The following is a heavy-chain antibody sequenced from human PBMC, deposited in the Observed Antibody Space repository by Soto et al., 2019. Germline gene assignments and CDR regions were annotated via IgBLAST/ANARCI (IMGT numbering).Heavy chain of an antibody. V-gene: IGHV4-31*03. D-gene: IGHD6-19*01. CDR2: IYYSGST. CDR3: ARASWVAVAGTRSFDY. Sequence: SETLSLTCTVSGGSISSGGYYWSWIRQHPGKGLEWIGYIYYSGSTYYNPSLKSRVTISVDTSKNQFSLKLSSVTAADTAVYYCARASWVAVAGTRSFDYWGQGTLVTVSS. CDR1: GGSISSGGYY. J-gene: IGHJ4*02.